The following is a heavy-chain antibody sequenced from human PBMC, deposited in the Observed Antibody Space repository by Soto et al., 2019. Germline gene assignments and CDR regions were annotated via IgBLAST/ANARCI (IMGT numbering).Heavy chain of an antibody. Sequence: PSETLSLTCTVSGGSISSNFYYWGWIRQPPGKGLQWIGNIYYRGSTNYNPSLKSPVTISVDTSKNQFSLKLRSVTAADTAVYYCTGGSGDILTGSPTGNFDYWGQGTLVTVSS. CDR3: TGGSGDILTGSPTGNFDY. CDR2: IYYRGST. CDR1: GGSISSNFYY. V-gene: IGHV4-39*07. J-gene: IGHJ4*02. D-gene: IGHD3-9*01.